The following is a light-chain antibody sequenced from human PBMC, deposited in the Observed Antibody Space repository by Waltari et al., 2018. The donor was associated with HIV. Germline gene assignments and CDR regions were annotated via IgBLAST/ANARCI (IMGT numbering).Light chain of an antibody. J-gene: IGKJ2*01. V-gene: IGKV4-1*01. Sequence: DIVMTQSPDSLAVSLGERATINCKYSQSILSTAGNRHYLACYQQRPGQSPNLLIYWASTRESGVPDRFSGSGSGTDFTLTISSLQAEDVAVYYCQQYYDIPYTFGQGTKLDIK. CDR3: QQYYDIPYT. CDR2: WAS. CDR1: QSILSTAGNRHY.